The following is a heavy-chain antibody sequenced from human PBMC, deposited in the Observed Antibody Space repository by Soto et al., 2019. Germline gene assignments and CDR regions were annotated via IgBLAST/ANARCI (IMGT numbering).Heavy chain of an antibody. V-gene: IGHV4-30-2*01. J-gene: IGHJ3*01. CDR2: VYQSGST. Sequence: QLQLQESASGLVRPSQTLSLTCAVSGASVNSGGFSWNWIRQPPGKGLESIGYVYQSGSTYYNPCLRSRVSISLDRSKTQFSLILNSVTAADTAVYYCARDWGYCSSSSCREPAFDVWGQGTVVTVSS. D-gene: IGHD2-15*01. CDR1: GASVNSGGFS. CDR3: ARDWGYCSSSSCREPAFDV.